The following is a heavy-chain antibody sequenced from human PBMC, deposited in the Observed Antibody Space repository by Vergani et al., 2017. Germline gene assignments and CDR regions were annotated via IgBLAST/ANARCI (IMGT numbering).Heavy chain of an antibody. D-gene: IGHD2-15*01. CDR2: IWFDGSNQ. CDR1: GFTFSNYG. J-gene: IGHJ3*02. V-gene: IGHV3-33*01. CDR3: ARGSAAPPYAFDI. Sequence: VQVVESGGGVVQPGRSLRLSCAASGFTFSNYGMHWVRQAPGKGLEWVAFIWFDGSNQYYADSVKGRFTISRDNSKNTLYLQMNSLRADDTAMYYCARGSAAPPYAFDIWGQVAMVTVSS.